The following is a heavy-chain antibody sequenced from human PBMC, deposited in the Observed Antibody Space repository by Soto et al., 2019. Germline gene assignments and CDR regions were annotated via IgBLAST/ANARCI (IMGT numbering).Heavy chain of an antibody. Sequence: PGGSLRLSCAASGFTFSTYAMSWVRQAPGKGLEWVSCISGSDGSTYYADSVKGRFTISRDNSKNTLYLQMNSLRGEDTAVYYCAKGYSTSWYYFDYWGQGTLVTVSS. J-gene: IGHJ4*02. CDR2: ISGSDGST. CDR3: AKGYSTSWYYFDY. D-gene: IGHD6-13*01. V-gene: IGHV3-23*01. CDR1: GFTFSTYA.